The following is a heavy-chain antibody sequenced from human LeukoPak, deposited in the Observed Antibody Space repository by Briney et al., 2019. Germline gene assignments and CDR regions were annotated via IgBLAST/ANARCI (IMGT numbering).Heavy chain of an antibody. CDR1: GGSISSSY. Sequence: SQTLSLTCTVSGGSISSSYWSWIRQPPGKGLEWIGYIYYGSTNYNPSLESRVTISVDTSKNQFSLKLSSVTAADTAVYYCARHRITMVRGVIRDNWFDPWGQGTLVTVSS. CDR2: IYYGST. V-gene: IGHV4-59*08. D-gene: IGHD3-10*01. CDR3: ARHRITMVRGVIRDNWFDP. J-gene: IGHJ5*02.